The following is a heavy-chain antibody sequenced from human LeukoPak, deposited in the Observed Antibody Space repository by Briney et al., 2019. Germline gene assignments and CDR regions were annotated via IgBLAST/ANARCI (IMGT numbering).Heavy chain of an antibody. CDR2: IYHSGFT. V-gene: IGHV4-31*03. CDR1: GGSISSGGYY. Sequence: SETLSLTCTVSGGSISSGGYYWSWIRQHPGKGLEWIGYIYHSGFTYYNPSLKSRVTILVDASKNQFSLKLSSVTAADTAVYYCARVPEGGYGSGSYYNAVDIWGQGTMVTVSS. CDR3: ARVPEGGYGSGSYYNAVDI. D-gene: IGHD3-10*01. J-gene: IGHJ3*02.